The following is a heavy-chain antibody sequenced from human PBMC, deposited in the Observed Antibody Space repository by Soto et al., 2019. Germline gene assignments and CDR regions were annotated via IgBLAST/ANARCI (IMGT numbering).Heavy chain of an antibody. V-gene: IGHV1-3*01. CDR3: AKDFDYYYYAMDV. Sequence: QVQLVQSGAEMKKPGASVKVSCKTSGYTFTSYAIHWVRQAPGQTLEWMGWINAGNGNTKYSEKFPGRVTITRDTSASTAYMELSSLISEDTAVYYCAKDFDYYYYAMDVWGQGTTVTVSS. CDR1: GYTFTSYA. J-gene: IGHJ6*02. D-gene: IGHD3-3*01. CDR2: INAGNGNT.